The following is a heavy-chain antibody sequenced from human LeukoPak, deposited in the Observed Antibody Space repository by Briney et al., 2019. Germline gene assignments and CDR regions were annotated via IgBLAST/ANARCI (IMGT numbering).Heavy chain of an antibody. V-gene: IGHV1-69*04. CDR3: ARVGEQWLVRYDAFDI. D-gene: IGHD6-19*01. J-gene: IGHJ3*02. CDR1: RGTFSSYA. Sequence: SVKVSCKASRGTFSSYAISWVRQAPGQGLEWMGRIIPILGIANYAQKFQGRVTITADKSTSTAYMELSSLRSEDTAVYYCARVGEQWLVRYDAFDIWGQGSMVTVS. CDR2: IIPILGIA.